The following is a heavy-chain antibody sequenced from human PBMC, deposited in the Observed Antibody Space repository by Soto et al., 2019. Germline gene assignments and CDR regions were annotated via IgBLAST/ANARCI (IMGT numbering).Heavy chain of an antibody. J-gene: IGHJ6*02. CDR2: ISYDGSNK. D-gene: IGHD3-10*01. V-gene: IGHV3-30*18. CDR1: GFTFSSYG. Sequence: QVQLVESGGGVVQPGRSLRLSCAASGFTFSSYGMHWVRQAPGKGLEWVAVISYDGSNKYYADSVKGRFTISRDNSKNTLYLQMNSLRAEDTAVYYCAKDRVDYYYYYGMDVWGQGTTVTVSS. CDR3: AKDRVDYYYYYGMDV.